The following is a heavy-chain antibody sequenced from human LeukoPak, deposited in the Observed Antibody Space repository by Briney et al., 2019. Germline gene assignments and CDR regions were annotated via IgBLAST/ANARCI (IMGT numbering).Heavy chain of an antibody. D-gene: IGHD5-12*01. J-gene: IGHJ5*02. V-gene: IGHV3-69-1*01. CDR2: IRSSSET. CDR1: GFTVSSNY. CDR3: ARDAGNSGYGCDL. Sequence: GGSLRLSCVVSGFTVSSNYMSWVRQAPGKGLEWVSHIRSSSETFYADSVKGRFTISRDNARNSLYLQMNNLRGEDTAIYYCARDAGNSGYGCDLWGQGTLVTVSS.